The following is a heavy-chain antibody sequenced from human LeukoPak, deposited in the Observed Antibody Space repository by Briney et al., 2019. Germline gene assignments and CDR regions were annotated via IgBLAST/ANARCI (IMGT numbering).Heavy chain of an antibody. J-gene: IGHJ4*02. CDR3: ARGDIDY. Sequence: ASVKVSCKASGYTFTTYYMHWVRQAPGQGLEWMGVINPSGGSTSYAQRVQGRVTMTRDTSTSTIYMELSSLRSEDTALYYCARGDIDYWGQGTLVTVSS. D-gene: IGHD2-15*01. CDR1: GYTFTTYY. CDR2: INPSGGST. V-gene: IGHV1-46*01.